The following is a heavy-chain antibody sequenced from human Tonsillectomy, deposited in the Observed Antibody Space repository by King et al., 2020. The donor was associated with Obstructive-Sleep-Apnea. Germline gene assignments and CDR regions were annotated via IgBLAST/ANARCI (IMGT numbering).Heavy chain of an antibody. CDR3: ATGGPDAFDF. V-gene: IGHV3-48*04. CDR1: GITFSSYS. CDR2: ISRSTSTI. D-gene: IGHD3-16*01. Sequence: VQLVESGGGFVQPGGSLRLSCAASGITFSSYSMNWVRQAPGKGLEWGSYISRSTSTIYYADSVKGRFTISRDNAKNSLYLQMNSLRAEDTAVYYCATGGPDAFDFWGRGTMVTVSS. J-gene: IGHJ3*01.